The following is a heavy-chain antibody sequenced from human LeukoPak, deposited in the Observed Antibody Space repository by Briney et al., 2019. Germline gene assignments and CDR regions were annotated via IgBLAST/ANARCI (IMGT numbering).Heavy chain of an antibody. CDR2: IRSKAYGGTT. D-gene: IGHD6-13*01. CDR1: GFTFSSYE. V-gene: IGHV3-49*04. Sequence: GGSLRLSRAASGFTFSSYEMNWVRQAPGKGLEWVGFIRSKAYGGTTEYAASVKGRFTISRDDSKSIAYLQMNSLKTEDTAVYYCTRDRGSSWLYYMDVWGKGTTVTVSS. CDR3: TRDRGSSWLYYMDV. J-gene: IGHJ6*03.